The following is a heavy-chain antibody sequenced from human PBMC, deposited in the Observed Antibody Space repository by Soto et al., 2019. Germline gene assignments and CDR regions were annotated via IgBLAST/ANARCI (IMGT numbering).Heavy chain of an antibody. CDR1: RQTIRYY. V-gene: IGHV1-46*01. Sequence: QGQLVQSWAEVKKPGASVKVSCKAYRQTIRYYMHWVRQAPGQGPEWTGVIDPIGGSATYSHRFQGRVTLPTDTSTNTGYMELSSLRSEDTAVYYCARGAVGLVARGFGLDVWGQGTTVTVSS. D-gene: IGHD3-10*01. J-gene: IGHJ6*02. CDR3: ARGAVGLVARGFGLDV. CDR2: IDPIGGSA.